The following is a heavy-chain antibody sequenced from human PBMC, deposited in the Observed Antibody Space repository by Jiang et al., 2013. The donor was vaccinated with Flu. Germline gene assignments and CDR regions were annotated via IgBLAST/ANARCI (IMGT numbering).Heavy chain of an antibody. CDR2: ISGSGGST. CDR1: GFTFSSYA. V-gene: IGHV3-23*01. D-gene: IGHD3-9*01. Sequence: VQLLESGGGLVQPGGSLRLSCAASGFTFSSYAMSWVRQAPGKGLEWVSAISGSGGSTYYADSVKGRFTISRDNSKNTLYLQMNSLRAEDTAVYYCAKDHRILTGYYPFKYFDYWGQGPWSPSPQ. J-gene: IGHJ4*02. CDR3: AKDHRILTGYYPFKYFDY.